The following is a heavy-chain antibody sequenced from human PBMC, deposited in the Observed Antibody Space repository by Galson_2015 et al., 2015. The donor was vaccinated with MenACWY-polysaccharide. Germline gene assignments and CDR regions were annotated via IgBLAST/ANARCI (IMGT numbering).Heavy chain of an antibody. CDR2: IKGDGSEK. J-gene: IGHJ4*02. CDR1: GFTLSNSW. Sequence: SLRLSCAASGFTLSNSWMTWVRQAPGKGLEWVANIKGDGSEKYYLDSVKGRLTISRDNAKNSLYLQMNSLRAEDSAMYYCARRSSVSDWGQGTLVIASS. CDR3: ARRSSVSD. D-gene: IGHD3-10*01. V-gene: IGHV3-7*01.